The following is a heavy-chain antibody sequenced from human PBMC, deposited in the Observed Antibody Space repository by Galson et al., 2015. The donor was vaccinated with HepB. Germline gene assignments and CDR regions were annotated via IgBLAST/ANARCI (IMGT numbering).Heavy chain of an antibody. V-gene: IGHV3-30*04. CDR3: ASTGGVTDPIDY. CDR1: GFTFSSYA. Sequence: SLRLSCAASGFTFSSYAMHWVRQAPGKGLEWVAVISYDGSNKYYADSVKGRFTISRDNSKNTLYLQMNSLRAEDTAVYYCASTGGVTDPIDYWGQGTLVTVSS. CDR2: ISYDGSNK. J-gene: IGHJ4*02. D-gene: IGHD2-21*02.